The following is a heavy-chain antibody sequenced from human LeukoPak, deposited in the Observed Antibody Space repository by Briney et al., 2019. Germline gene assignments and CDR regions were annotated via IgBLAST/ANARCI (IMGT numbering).Heavy chain of an antibody. CDR3: DVSGLDH. CDR2: IKEDGSEK. Sequence: QSGGSLRLSCAASGSSFSRYWMSWVRQAPGKGLEWVANIKEDGSEKYYVDSVKGRFTISRDNAKNSLYLQMNSLRAEDTAVYYCDVSGLDHWGQGTLVTVSS. V-gene: IGHV3-7*01. D-gene: IGHD3-3*01. CDR1: GSSFSRYW. J-gene: IGHJ4*02.